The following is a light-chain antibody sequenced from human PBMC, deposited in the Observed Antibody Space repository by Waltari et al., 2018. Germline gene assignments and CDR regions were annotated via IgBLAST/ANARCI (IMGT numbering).Light chain of an antibody. Sequence: QAGLTQLPSVSKGLRQTATLTCPGNNNNVGNQGAAWLQHHQGHPPKPLASRNNNRPSGISERFSASRSGNTASQTITELQPEDEADYYCSAWDSSLRAWVFGGGTKLTVL. V-gene: IGLV10-54*04. J-gene: IGLJ3*02. CDR3: SAWDSSLRAWV. CDR1: NNNVGNQG. CDR2: RNN.